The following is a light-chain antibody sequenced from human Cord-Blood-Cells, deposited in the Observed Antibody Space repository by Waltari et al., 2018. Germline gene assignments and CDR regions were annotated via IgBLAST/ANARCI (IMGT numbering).Light chain of an antibody. V-gene: IGKV2-28*01. CDR3: MQALQTPYT. CDR2: LGS. Sequence: DIVMTQSPLSVLVTPGVPACVPCRSSQSLLHSNGYNYLDWYLQKPGQSPQLLIYLGSNRASGVPDRFSGSGSGTDFTLEISRVEAEDVGVYYCMQALQTPYTFGQGTKLEIK. CDR1: QSLLHSNGYNY. J-gene: IGKJ2*01.